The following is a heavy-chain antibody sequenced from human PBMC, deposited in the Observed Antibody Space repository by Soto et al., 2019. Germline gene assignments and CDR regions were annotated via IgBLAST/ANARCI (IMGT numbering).Heavy chain of an antibody. V-gene: IGHV1-69*13. J-gene: IGHJ6*02. CDR1: GGTFSSYA. Sequence: SVKVSCKASGGTFSSYAISWVRQAPGPGLEWMGGIIPIFGTANYAQKFQGRVTITADESTSTAYMELTSLRSEDTAVYYCARAFQYSSSWYSRCLSSMDLWGQGTTVTVSS. D-gene: IGHD6-13*01. CDR2: IIPIFGTA. CDR3: ARAFQYSSSWYSRCLSSMDL.